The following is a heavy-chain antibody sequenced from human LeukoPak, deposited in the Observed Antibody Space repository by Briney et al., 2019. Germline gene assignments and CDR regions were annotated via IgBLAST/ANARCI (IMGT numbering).Heavy chain of an antibody. CDR3: VTNFDPDVD. V-gene: IGHV3-11*04. J-gene: IGHJ4*02. D-gene: IGHD3-9*01. Sequence: GRSLRLSCAASGFTFNDYYMSWVRQAPGKGLEWVSYISGSSSTIYYADSVKGRFTISRDNAKNSLYLQMNSLRAEDTAVYYCVTNFDPDVDWGQGTLVTVSS. CDR2: ISGSSSTI. CDR1: GFTFNDYY.